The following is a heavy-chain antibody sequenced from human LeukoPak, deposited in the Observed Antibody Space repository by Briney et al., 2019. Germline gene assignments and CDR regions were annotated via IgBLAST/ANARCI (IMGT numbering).Heavy chain of an antibody. CDR3: ARQTYSYDYVWGSYRHRAFDY. J-gene: IGHJ4*02. D-gene: IGHD3-16*02. Sequence: SETLSLTCAVYGGSFSGYYWSWIRQPPGKGRKWIGKINHSESTNYNPSLKSRVTISVDTSKNQFSLKLSSVTAADTAVYYCARQTYSYDYVWGSYRHRAFDYWGQGTLVTVSS. V-gene: IGHV4-34*01. CDR2: INHSEST. CDR1: GGSFSGYY.